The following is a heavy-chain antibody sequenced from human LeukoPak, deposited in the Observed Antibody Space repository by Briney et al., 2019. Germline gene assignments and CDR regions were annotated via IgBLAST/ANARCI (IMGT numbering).Heavy chain of an antibody. CDR3: AVSTGGYCSSTSCIEA. CDR1: GGSISSYY. Sequence: KSSETLSLTCTVSGGSISSYYWSWIRQPLGKGLEWIGYIYYSGSTNYNPSLKSRVTISVDTSKNQFSLKLSSVTAADTAVYYCAVSTGGYCSSTSCIEAWGQGTLVTVSS. V-gene: IGHV4-59*01. CDR2: IYYSGST. J-gene: IGHJ5*02. D-gene: IGHD2-2*01.